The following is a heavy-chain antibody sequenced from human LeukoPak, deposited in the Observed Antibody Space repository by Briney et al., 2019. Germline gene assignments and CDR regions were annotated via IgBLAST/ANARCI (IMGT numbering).Heavy chain of an antibody. CDR2: IRYDGSNK. CDR3: ARGVGDFWSGYYGYYFDY. CDR1: GFTFSSYG. V-gene: IGHV3-30*02. Sequence: PGGSLRLSCAASGFTFSSYGMHWVRQAPGKGLEWVAFIRYDGSNKYYADSVKGRFTISRDNSKNTLYLQMNSLRAEDTAVYYCARGVGDFWSGYYGYYFDYWGQGTLVTVSS. J-gene: IGHJ4*02. D-gene: IGHD3-3*01.